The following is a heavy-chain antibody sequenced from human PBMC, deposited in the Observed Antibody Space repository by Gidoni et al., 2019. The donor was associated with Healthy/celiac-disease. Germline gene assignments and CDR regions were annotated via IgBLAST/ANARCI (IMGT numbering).Heavy chain of an antibody. D-gene: IGHD4-17*01. Sequence: QVQLLESGGGVVQPGRSRRLSCAASGFSFSRYGMHWVRQAPGKGLEWVAVISYDGSNKYYADSVKGRFTISRDNSKNTLYLQMNSRRAEDKAVYYCAKDIGSGDYGDYVNYWGQGTLVTVSS. CDR2: ISYDGSNK. J-gene: IGHJ4*02. CDR1: GFSFSRYG. CDR3: AKDIGSGDYGDYVNY. V-gene: IGHV3-30*18.